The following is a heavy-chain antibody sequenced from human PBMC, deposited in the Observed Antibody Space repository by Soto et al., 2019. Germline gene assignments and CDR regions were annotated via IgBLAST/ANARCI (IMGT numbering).Heavy chain of an antibody. D-gene: IGHD3-3*01. CDR3: TRVSLARRITIFGVVPLD. Sequence: GGSLRLSCTASGFTFGDYAMSWFRQAPGKGLEWVGFIRSKAYGGTTEYAASVKGRFTISRDDSKSIAYLQMNSLKTEDTAVYYCTRVSLARRITIFGVVPLDWGQGTLVTVSS. V-gene: IGHV3-49*03. J-gene: IGHJ4*02. CDR1: GFTFGDYA. CDR2: IRSKAYGGTT.